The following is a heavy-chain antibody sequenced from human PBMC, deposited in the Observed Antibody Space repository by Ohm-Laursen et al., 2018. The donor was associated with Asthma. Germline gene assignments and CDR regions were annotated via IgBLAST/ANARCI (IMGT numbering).Heavy chain of an antibody. D-gene: IGHD3-3*01. CDR2: GGSYYDGGLK. CDR1: GFTFSSYG. J-gene: IGHJ4*02. V-gene: IGHV3-30*03. Sequence: SLRLSCAASGFTFSSYGMHWVRQAPGKGLEWVAVGGSYYDGGLKYYADSVNGRFTVSRDDSKNTLYLQMNSLRPDDTDVYYCARDVMEWYLPAFDFWGQGTLVTVSS. CDR3: ARDVMEWYLPAFDF.